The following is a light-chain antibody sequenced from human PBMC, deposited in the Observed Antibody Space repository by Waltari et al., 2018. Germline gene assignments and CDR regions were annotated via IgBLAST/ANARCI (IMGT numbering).Light chain of an antibody. Sequence: IVMTQSPAIMSVSPGAGATLSCRASHGIGTNLAWYQKKPGQAHRLLIYDASTRAPGIPARFTGGGSETEFTLVISSLQSEDSALYCCQQYRDWYSFGQGTKLEIK. CDR2: DAS. V-gene: IGKV3-15*01. J-gene: IGKJ2*01. CDR3: QQYRDWYS. CDR1: HGIGTN.